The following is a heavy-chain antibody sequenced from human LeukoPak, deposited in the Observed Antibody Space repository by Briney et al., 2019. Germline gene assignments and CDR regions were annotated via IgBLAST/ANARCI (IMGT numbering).Heavy chain of an antibody. CDR3: TKRSGYFDY. CDR1: GFTFSSYA. D-gene: IGHD3-10*01. J-gene: IGHJ4*02. Sequence: GGSLRLSCAASGFTFSSYAMSWVRQAPGKGLEWVSVIYSGGSTYYADSVKGRFTISRDNSKNTLYLQMNSLRAEDTAVFYCTKRSGYFDYWGQGTLVTVSS. CDR2: IYSGGST. V-gene: IGHV3-23*03.